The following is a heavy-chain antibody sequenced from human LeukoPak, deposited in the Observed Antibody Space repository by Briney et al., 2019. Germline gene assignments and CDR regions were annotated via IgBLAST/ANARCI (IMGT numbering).Heavy chain of an antibody. CDR1: GGSISSYY. Sequence: SETLSLTCTVSGGSISSYYWSWIRQPPGKGLEWIGYIYYSGSTNYNPSLKSRVTISVDTSKNQFSLKLSSVTAADTAVYYCARCSAIVPAYYFDCWGQGTLVTVSS. V-gene: IGHV4-59*01. CDR3: ARCSAIVPAYYFDC. CDR2: IYYSGST. J-gene: IGHJ4*02. D-gene: IGHD2-2*01.